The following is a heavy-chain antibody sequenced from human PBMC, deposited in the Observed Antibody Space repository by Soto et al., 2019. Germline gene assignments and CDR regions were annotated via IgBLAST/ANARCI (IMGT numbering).Heavy chain of an antibody. D-gene: IGHD6-6*01. CDR2: IYYSGST. J-gene: IGHJ5*02. CDR1: GGSISSGDYY. CDR3: ARERPDGARLDP. Sequence: QVQLQESGPGLVKPSQTLSLTCTVSGGSISSGDYYWSWIRQPPGKGLEGIGYIYYSGSTPYNPSLKRRVTISVDTSKNQFSLKLSSVTAADTAVYYCARERPDGARLDPWGQGTLVTVS. V-gene: IGHV4-30-4*01.